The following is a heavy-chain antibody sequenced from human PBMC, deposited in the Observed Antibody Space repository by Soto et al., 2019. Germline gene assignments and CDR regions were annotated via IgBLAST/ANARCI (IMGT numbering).Heavy chain of an antibody. D-gene: IGHD2-8*01. CDR3: ARTGYCTNGVCLSNWFDP. J-gene: IGHJ5*02. Sequence: GGSLRLSCEVSGFTLSNYAMHWVRQAPGKGLEWVAVISYDGSNKYYGDSVKGRFTISRDNSKNTLYLQMNSLRAEDTAVYYCARTGYCTNGVCLSNWFDPWGQGTLVTVSS. CDR1: GFTLSNYA. CDR2: ISYDGSNK. V-gene: IGHV3-30-3*01.